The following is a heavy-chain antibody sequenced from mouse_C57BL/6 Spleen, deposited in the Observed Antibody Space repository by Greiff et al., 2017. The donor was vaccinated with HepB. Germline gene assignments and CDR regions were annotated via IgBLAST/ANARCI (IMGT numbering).Heavy chain of an antibody. Sequence: VQLQQSGPGLVQPSQSLSITCTVSGFSLTSYGVHWVRQSPGKGLEWLGVIRSGGSTDYNAAFISRLSISKDNYKSQVFFKRNSLQADDTAIYYCAGWGYDGGFDYWGKGTTLTVSS. V-gene: IGHV2-2*01. CDR1: GFSLTSYG. CDR2: IRSGGST. CDR3: AGWGYDGGFDY. J-gene: IGHJ2*01. D-gene: IGHD2-2*01.